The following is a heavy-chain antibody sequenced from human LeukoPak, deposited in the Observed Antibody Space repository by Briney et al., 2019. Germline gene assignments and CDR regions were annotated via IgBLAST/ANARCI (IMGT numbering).Heavy chain of an antibody. D-gene: IGHD1-26*01. J-gene: IGHJ4*02. V-gene: IGHV4-31*09. CDR1: RGSITSAGYY. CDR2: IYNSGST. Sequence: PSETLSLTCKVSRGSITSAGYYWTWIRQHPGKGLEWIGYIYNSGSTNYNPSLRSRLTMSLDESKNQVSLNLTSVTAADTAVYYCSRESGPFSPFGFWGQGTLVSVHS. CDR3: SRESGPFSPFGF.